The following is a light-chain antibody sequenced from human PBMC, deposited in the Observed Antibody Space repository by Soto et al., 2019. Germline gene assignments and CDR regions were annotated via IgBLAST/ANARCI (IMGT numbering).Light chain of an antibody. J-gene: IGKJ1*01. CDR1: QGISNY. CDR2: DAS. Sequence: DIQMTQSPSSLSASVGDRVTITCRASQGISNYLAWYQQKPGKAPKLLIYDASSLESGVPSRFSGSGSGTEFTLTISSLQPDDFATYYCQQYNSYSVWTFGQGTKVDIK. CDR3: QQYNSYSVWT. V-gene: IGKV1-5*01.